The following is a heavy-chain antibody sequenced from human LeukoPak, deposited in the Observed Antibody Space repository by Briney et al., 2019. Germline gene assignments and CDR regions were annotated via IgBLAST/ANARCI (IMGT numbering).Heavy chain of an antibody. CDR2: IYWDDDK. Sequence: ESGPTLVKPTQTLTLTCTFSGFSLSTSGVGVGWIRQPPGKALEWLALIYWDDDKRYSPSLKSRLTITKDTSKKQVVLTTTNMDPVDTATYYCAHRPVGKQQLVFDYWGQGTLVTVSS. J-gene: IGHJ4*02. CDR3: AHRPVGKQQLVFDY. V-gene: IGHV2-5*02. D-gene: IGHD6-13*01. CDR1: GFSLSTSGVG.